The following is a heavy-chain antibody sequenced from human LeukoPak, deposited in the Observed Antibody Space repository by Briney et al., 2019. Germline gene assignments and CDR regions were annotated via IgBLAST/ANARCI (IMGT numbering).Heavy chain of an antibody. Sequence: PSETLSLTCTVSGGSISSGGYYWSWIRQHPGKGLEWIGYIYYSGSTYYNPSLKSRVTISVDTSKNQFSLKLSSVTAADTAVYYCARVRDGYKLYYFDYWGQGTLVTVSS. V-gene: IGHV4-31*03. D-gene: IGHD5-24*01. CDR1: GGSISSGGYY. CDR2: IYYSGST. CDR3: ARVRDGYKLYYFDY. J-gene: IGHJ4*02.